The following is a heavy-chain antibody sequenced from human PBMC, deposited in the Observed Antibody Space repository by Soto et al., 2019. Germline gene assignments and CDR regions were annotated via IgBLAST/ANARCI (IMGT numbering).Heavy chain of an antibody. CDR3: ARVDCTGGTCYSLDN. D-gene: IGHD2-15*01. Sequence: SETLSLTCAVSGGSMSRGGQSWSWIRQPPGKGLEWIGFIYYTGSTYYNPSLKSRVTMSVDRSKNQFSLNLSSVTAADTAVYFCARVDCTGGTCYSLDNWGQGTLVTVSS. CDR2: IYYTGST. J-gene: IGHJ4*02. CDR1: GGSMSRGGQS. V-gene: IGHV4-30-2*05.